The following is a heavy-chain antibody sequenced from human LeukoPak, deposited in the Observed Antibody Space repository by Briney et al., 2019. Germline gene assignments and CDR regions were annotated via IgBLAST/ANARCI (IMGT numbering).Heavy chain of an antibody. V-gene: IGHV1-46*01. D-gene: IGHD1-26*01. CDR2: INPSGGST. CDR1: GYTFTSYY. Sequence: ASVKVSCKASGYTFTSYYMHWVRQAPGQGLEWMGIINPSGGSTSYAQKFQGRVTMTRDTSTSTVYMELSSLRSEDTAVYYCARGGGIVGAPSRAFDVWGQGTMVTVSS. CDR3: ARGGGIVGAPSRAFDV. J-gene: IGHJ3*01.